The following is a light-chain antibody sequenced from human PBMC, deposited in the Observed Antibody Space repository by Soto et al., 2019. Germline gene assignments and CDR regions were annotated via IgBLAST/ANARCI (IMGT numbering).Light chain of an antibody. V-gene: IGKV1-27*01. J-gene: IGKJ1*01. CDR1: QGISDF. Sequence: DIQMTQSPSSLSASVGDRVTITCRASQGISDFLAWYQQKPGKVPKLLIYSASTLQSGIPSRLSGIRSGTHYTLTISSLQPEEVTTYYGHKYNSVPWSFGQGTKVEIK. CDR3: HKYNSVPWS. CDR2: SAS.